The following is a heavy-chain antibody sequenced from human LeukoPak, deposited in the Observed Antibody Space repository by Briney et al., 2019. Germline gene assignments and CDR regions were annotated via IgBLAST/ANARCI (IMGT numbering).Heavy chain of an antibody. V-gene: IGHV4-59*01. CDR2: IYYSGST. CDR1: GGSISSYY. J-gene: IGHJ5*02. CDR3: ARDNIAVAKRVNWFDP. Sequence: SETLSLTCTVSGGSISSYYWSWIRQPPGKGLEWIGYIYYSGSTNYNPSLKSRVTISVDTSKNQFSLKLSSMTAADTAVYYCARDNIAVAKRVNWFDPWGQGTLVTVSS. D-gene: IGHD6-19*01.